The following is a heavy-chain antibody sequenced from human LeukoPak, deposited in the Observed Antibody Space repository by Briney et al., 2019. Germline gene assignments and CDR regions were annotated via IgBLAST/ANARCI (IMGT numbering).Heavy chain of an antibody. J-gene: IGHJ1*01. V-gene: IGHV3-23*01. Sequence: PTGGSLRLSCAASGFTFSSYSMNWVRQAPGKGLEWVSAISGSGGSTYYADSVRGRFTISRDNSKDTLYLQMNSLRAEDTAVYYCARGRSGYTHFQHWGQGTLVTVSS. D-gene: IGHD3-3*01. CDR3: ARGRSGYTHFQH. CDR2: ISGSGGST. CDR1: GFTFSSYS.